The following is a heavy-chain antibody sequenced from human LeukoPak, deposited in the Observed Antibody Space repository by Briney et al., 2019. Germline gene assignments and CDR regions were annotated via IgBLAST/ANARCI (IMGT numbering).Heavy chain of an antibody. CDR3: ARARIDFDAFDI. J-gene: IGHJ3*02. CDR1: GFTFSSYA. Sequence: GGSLRLSCAASGFTFSSYAMHWVRQAPGKGLEWVAVISYDGSNKYYADSVKGRFTISRDNSKNTLYLQMNSLRAEDTALYYCARARIDFDAFDIWGQGTMVTVSS. V-gene: IGHV3-30-3*01. D-gene: IGHD5-12*01. CDR2: ISYDGSNK.